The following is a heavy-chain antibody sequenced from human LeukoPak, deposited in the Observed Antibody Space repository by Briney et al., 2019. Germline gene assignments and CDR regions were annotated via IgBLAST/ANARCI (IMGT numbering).Heavy chain of an antibody. J-gene: IGHJ1*01. V-gene: IGHV3-11*01. Sequence: GGCLGLSCAASGVVFGEYDRTWLRPAPGKGVEWISYINSGGATIYYADSVKGRFTVSTDNGKDSMYLQMNSLRVEGTAVYYGARGAAGRSSSWSLIEHWGQGTLVIVSS. CDR3: ARGAAGRSSSWSLIEH. CDR2: INSGGATI. CDR1: GVVFGEYD. D-gene: IGHD6-13*01.